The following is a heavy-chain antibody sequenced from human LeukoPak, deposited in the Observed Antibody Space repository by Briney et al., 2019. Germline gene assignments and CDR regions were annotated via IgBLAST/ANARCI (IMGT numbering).Heavy chain of an antibody. J-gene: IGHJ4*02. CDR2: ISANNNNT. V-gene: IGHV1-18*01. Sequence: ASVKVSCKASGYSFTTYGISWVRQAPGQGLEWMGWISANNNNTDNVQKLQGRVTMTTDTSTSTAYMELRSLRSDDTAVYYCARGLYHTFDYWGQGTLVTVSS. CDR3: ARGLYHTFDY. CDR1: GYSFTTYG. D-gene: IGHD2-2*01.